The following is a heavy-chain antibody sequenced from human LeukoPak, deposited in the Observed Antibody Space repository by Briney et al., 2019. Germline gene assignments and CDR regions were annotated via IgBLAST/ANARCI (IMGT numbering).Heavy chain of an antibody. D-gene: IGHD6-13*01. V-gene: IGHV3-7*01. CDR3: ARDGTAAGLYFDL. CDR2: IRQDGGEK. CDR1: GFTFTDYW. Sequence: GGSLRLYCAVSGFTFTDYWMNWVRQAPGKGLEWVASIRQDGGEKYYVDSVKGRFTISRDNTKNSLYLQMSALRAEDTAVYYCARDGTAAGLYFDLWGQGTLVTVSS. J-gene: IGHJ4*01.